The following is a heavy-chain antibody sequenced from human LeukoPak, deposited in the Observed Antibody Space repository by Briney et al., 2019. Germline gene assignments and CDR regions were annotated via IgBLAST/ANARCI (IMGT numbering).Heavy chain of an antibody. D-gene: IGHD5-12*01. V-gene: IGHV3-23*01. Sequence: GGSLRLSCAASGFTFSSYAMSWVRQAPGKGLEWVSAISGSIGSTCYADSVKGRFTISRDNSKNTLYLEMNSLRAEDTALYYCAKDVRSGWLQAFDLWGRGTLVTVSS. J-gene: IGHJ2*01. CDR3: AKDVRSGWLQAFDL. CDR1: GFTFSSYA. CDR2: ISGSIGST.